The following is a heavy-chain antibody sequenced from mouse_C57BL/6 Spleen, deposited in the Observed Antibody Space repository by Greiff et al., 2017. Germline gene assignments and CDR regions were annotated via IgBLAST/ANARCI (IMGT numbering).Heavy chain of an antibody. D-gene: IGHD2-5*01. V-gene: IGHV1-64*01. CDR1: GYTFTSYW. CDR2: IHPNSGST. J-gene: IGHJ2*01. Sequence: QVQLQQPEAELVKPGASVKLSCKASGYTFTSYWMHWVKQRPGQGLEWIGMIHPNSGSTNYNEKFKSKATLTVDKSSSTAYMQLSSLTSEDSAVYYCARDSNYVYFDYWGQGTTLTVSA. CDR3: ARDSNYVYFDY.